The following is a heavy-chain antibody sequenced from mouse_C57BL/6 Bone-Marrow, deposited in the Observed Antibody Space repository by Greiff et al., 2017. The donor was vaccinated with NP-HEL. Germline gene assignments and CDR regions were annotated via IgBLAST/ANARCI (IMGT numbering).Heavy chain of an antibody. CDR3: ARSPSITTVVARNFDV. V-gene: IGHV1-64*01. CDR1: GYTFTSYW. Sequence: VQGVESGAELVKPGASVKLSCKASGYTFTSYWMHWVKQRPGQGLEWIGMIHPNSGSTNYNEKFKSKATLTVDKSSSTAYMQLSSLTSEDSAVYYCARSPSITTVVARNFDVWGTGTTVTVSS. CDR2: IHPNSGST. D-gene: IGHD1-1*01. J-gene: IGHJ1*03.